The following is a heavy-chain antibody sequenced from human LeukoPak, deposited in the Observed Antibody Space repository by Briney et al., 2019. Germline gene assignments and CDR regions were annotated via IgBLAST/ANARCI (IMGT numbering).Heavy chain of an antibody. CDR3: AREVWFDP. V-gene: IGHV1-69*01. CDR2: IIPIFGTA. Sequence: ASVQVSCQASGGTFSSYAISWVRQAPGQGLEWMGGIIPIFGTANYAQKFQGRVTITADESTSTAYMELNSLRAEDTAVYYCAREVWFDPWGQGTLVTVSS. CDR1: GGTFSSYA. J-gene: IGHJ5*02.